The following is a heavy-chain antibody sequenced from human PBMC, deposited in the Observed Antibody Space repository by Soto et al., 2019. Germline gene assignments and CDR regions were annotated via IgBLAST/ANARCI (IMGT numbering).Heavy chain of an antibody. CDR1: GFTFSSYG. CDR3: ARAYYYDSSGYSDY. J-gene: IGHJ4*02. V-gene: IGHV3-33*01. CDR2: IWYDGSNK. D-gene: IGHD3-22*01. Sequence: GGSLRLSCAASGFTFSSYGMHWVRQAPGKGLEWVAVIWYDGSNKYYADSVKGRFTISRDNSKNTLYLQMNSLRAEDTAVYYCARAYYYDSSGYSDYWGQGTLVTVSS.